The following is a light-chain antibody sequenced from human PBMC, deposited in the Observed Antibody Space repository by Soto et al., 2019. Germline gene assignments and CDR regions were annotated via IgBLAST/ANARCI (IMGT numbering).Light chain of an antibody. CDR2: DAS. V-gene: IGKV3-11*01. J-gene: IGKJ4*01. CDR1: QSVSSY. Sequence: EIVLTQSPATLSLAPGERATLSCRASQSVSSYLAWYQQKPGQAPRLLIYDASNMATGIPARFSGSGSGTDVTRTISSLAPEDFAFYSCQQRSNWPLTFGGGTKVEIK. CDR3: QQRSNWPLT.